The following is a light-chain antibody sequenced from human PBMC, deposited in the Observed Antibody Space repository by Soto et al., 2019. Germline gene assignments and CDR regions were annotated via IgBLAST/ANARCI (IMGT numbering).Light chain of an antibody. CDR3: QHRHSYPIT. V-gene: IGKV1-9*01. CDR2: TAS. Sequence: DIQLTQSPSFVSASVGDRVTITCRASQGISSYLAWYQQKPGKAPKLLIHTASTLQSGVPSRFSGSGSGTEFPLTISSLQPEDFATYYCQHRHSYPITFGQGTRLEIK. J-gene: IGKJ5*01. CDR1: QGISSY.